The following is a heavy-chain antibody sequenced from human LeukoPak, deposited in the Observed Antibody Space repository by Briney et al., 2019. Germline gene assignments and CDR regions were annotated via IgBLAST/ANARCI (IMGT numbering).Heavy chain of an antibody. CDR3: PRDLNY. D-gene: IGHD3-9*01. Sequence: GGSLRLSCAASGFTFSNYWMNWVRQAPGKGLVWVSRIKNDGGTSYADSVKGRFTISRDNAKNTLYLQMNSLRAEDTAVYYCPRDLNYWGQGILVTVSS. V-gene: IGHV3-74*01. CDR1: GFTFSNYW. J-gene: IGHJ4*02. CDR2: IKNDGGT.